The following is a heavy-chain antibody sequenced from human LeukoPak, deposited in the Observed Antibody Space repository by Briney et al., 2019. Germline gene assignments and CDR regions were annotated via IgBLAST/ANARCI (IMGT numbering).Heavy chain of an antibody. Sequence: PGRSLRLSCAASGFTFSSYGMHWVRQAPGKGLEWVAVIWYDGSNKYYADSVKGRFTISRDNSKNTLYLQMNSLRAEDTAVYYCARAVSLVRAYYGMDVWGQGTTVTVSS. CDR3: ARAVSLVRAYYGMDV. D-gene: IGHD3-9*01. J-gene: IGHJ6*02. CDR1: GFTFSSYG. CDR2: IWYDGSNK. V-gene: IGHV3-33*01.